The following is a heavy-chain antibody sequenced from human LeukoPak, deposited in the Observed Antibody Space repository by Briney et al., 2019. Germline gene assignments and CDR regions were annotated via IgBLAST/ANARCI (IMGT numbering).Heavy chain of an antibody. Sequence: PGGSLRLSCATSGITNAWMSWVRQAPGKGLEGVGRIESKTDSGTTEYAATVKGRFTISRDNSKNTLYLQMNSLKTEDTAVYYCTRDEGDDYFDNWGQGTLVTVSS. V-gene: IGHV3-15*04. CDR3: TRDEGDDYFDN. J-gene: IGHJ4*02. D-gene: IGHD3-16*01. CDR2: IESKTDSGTT. CDR1: GITNAW.